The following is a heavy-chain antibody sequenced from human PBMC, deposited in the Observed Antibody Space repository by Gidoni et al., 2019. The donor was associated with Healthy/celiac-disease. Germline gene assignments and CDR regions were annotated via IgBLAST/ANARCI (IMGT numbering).Heavy chain of an antibody. CDR2: INHSGST. Sequence: QVQLQQWGAGLLKPSETLSPTCAVYGGSFSGSYWSWIRQPPGKGLEWIGEINHSGSTNYNPSLKSRVTISVDTSKNQFSLKLSSVTSADTAVYYCARAAPSYGSGSPWYFDLWGRGTLVTVSS. J-gene: IGHJ2*01. D-gene: IGHD3-10*01. CDR1: GGSFSGSY. CDR3: ARAAPSYGSGSPWYFDL. V-gene: IGHV4-34*01.